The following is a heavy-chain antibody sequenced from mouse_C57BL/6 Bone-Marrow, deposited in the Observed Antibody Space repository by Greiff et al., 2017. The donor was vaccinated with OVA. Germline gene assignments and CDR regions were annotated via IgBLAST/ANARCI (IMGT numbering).Heavy chain of an antibody. D-gene: IGHD1-1*01. J-gene: IGHJ1*03. CDR2: IWRGGST. CDR3: AKSSPTTVVAHWYFDV. CDR1: GFSLTSYG. Sequence: QVQLKESGPGLVQPSQSLSITCTVSGFSLTSYGVHWVRQSPGKGLEWLGVIWRGGSTDYNAAFMSRLSITKDNSKSQVFFKMNSLQADDTAIYYCAKSSPTTVVAHWYFDVWGTGTTVTVSS. V-gene: IGHV2-5*01.